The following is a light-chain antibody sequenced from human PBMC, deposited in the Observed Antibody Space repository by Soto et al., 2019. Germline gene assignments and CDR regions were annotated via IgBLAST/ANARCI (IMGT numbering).Light chain of an antibody. J-gene: IGKJ1*01. CDR1: QSLGSD. V-gene: IGKV3-20*01. Sequence: EIVMTQSPGTLSLSPGDTATLSCRASQSLGSDLAWYQQKPGQAPRLLIFGASARPTGIPDRFSGSGSGTDFTLTISRLEPEDFAVYYCHQYGSSPPWTFGQGTNVDIK. CDR2: GAS. CDR3: HQYGSSPPWT.